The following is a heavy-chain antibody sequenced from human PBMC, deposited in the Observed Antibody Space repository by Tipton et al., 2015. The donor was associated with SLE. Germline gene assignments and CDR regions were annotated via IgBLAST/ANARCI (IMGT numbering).Heavy chain of an antibody. Sequence: VQLVQSGAEVKKPGESLKISCKGSGYSFTTYWIAWVRQMPGKGLEWMGLIYPGDSDTRYSPSFQGHVTISADRSINTAYLQWSSLEASDTAIFYCARGSGTAAAFWGQGTLVTVSS. V-gene: IGHV5-51*03. CDR2: IYPGDSDT. J-gene: IGHJ4*02. CDR3: ARGSGTAAAF. D-gene: IGHD2-2*01. CDR1: GYSFTTYW.